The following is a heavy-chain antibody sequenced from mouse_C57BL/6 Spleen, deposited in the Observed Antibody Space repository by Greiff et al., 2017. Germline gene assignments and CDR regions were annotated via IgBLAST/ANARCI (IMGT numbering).Heavy chain of an antibody. Sequence: QVTLQESGPGILQPSPTLSLTCSSSGFSLSTFGMDVVWIRQPSGKGLVWLEHIWWDDAKYYNPALKSRLTISKDTSKNQVFLKIANVDTADTATYYCARVAGLAWFAYWGQGTLVTVSA. CDR2: IWWDDAK. J-gene: IGHJ3*01. D-gene: IGHD3-1*01. CDR3: ARVAGLAWFAY. V-gene: IGHV8-8*01. CDR1: GFSLSTFGMD.